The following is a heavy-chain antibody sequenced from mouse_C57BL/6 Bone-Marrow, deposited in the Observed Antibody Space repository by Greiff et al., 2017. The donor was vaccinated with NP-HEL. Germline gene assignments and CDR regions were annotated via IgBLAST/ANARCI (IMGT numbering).Heavy chain of an antibody. J-gene: IGHJ3*01. CDR2: IKPHYGNT. D-gene: IGHD2-2*01. CDR1: GYSFTDHN. V-gene: IGHV1-39*01. CDR3: AREKVIYYGYDGWSAY. Sequence: EVQLQQSGPELVKPGASVKISCKASGYSFTDHNMNWVKQSNGKSLEWIGVIKPHYGNTSYNQKFKGKATLTAEQSSSTAYMQINSLTSEDSAIYYCAREKVIYYGYDGWSAYWGQGTLVTVSA.